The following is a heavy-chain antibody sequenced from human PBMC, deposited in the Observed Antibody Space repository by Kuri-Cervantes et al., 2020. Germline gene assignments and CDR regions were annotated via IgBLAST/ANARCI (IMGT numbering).Heavy chain of an antibody. CDR1: GFTFSSYA. J-gene: IGHJ4*02. CDR3: ATESRLHLAELSSG. Sequence: GESLKISCAASGFTFSSYAMSWVRQTPGKGLEWVSAISDNGGSTYWADSLKGRFTISRDNSRNTLYLQMNSLRVEDTAVYYCATESRLHLAELSSGWGQGTLVTVSS. CDR2: ISDNGGST. D-gene: IGHD3-16*02. V-gene: IGHV3-23*01.